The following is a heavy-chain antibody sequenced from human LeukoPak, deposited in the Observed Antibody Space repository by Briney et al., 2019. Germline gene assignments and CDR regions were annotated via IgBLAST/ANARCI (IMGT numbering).Heavy chain of an antibody. J-gene: IGHJ6*02. CDR1: GYTFTSYD. V-gene: IGHV1-8*01. CDR3: ARYPNYDFWSGYYYGMDV. CDR2: MNPNSGNT. D-gene: IGHD3-3*01. Sequence: ASVKVSCRASGYTFTSYDTNWVRQATGQGLEWMGWMNPNSGNTGYAQKFQGRVTMTRNTSISTAYTELSSLRSEDTAVYYCARYPNYDFWSGYYYGMDVWGQGTTVTVSS.